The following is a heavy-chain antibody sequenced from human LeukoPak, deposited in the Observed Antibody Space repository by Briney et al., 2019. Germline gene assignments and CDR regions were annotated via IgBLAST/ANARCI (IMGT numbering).Heavy chain of an antibody. CDR1: GFTFSSYS. Sequence: GGSLRLSCAASGFTFSSYSMNWVRQAPGKGLEWVSSISSSSSYIYYADSVKGRFTTSRDNAKNSLYLQMNSLRAEDTAVYYCARGSWGIPLGYCSSTSCYYYYFDCWGQGTLVTVSS. CDR2: ISSSSSYI. D-gene: IGHD2-2*01. V-gene: IGHV3-21*01. J-gene: IGHJ4*02. CDR3: ARGSWGIPLGYCSSTSCYYYYFDC.